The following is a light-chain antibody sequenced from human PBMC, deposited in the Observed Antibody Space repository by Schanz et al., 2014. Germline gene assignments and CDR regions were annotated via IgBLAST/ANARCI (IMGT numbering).Light chain of an antibody. CDR2: GTS. J-gene: IGKJ5*01. Sequence: EIVLTQSPATLSLSPGERATLSCRASQSVSSYLAWYQQKPGQAPRLLIYGTSTRATGVPARFSGSGSGTEFTLTISSLQSEDLAVYYCQQRSNWPVTFGQGTRLEIK. CDR3: QQRSNWPVT. CDR1: QSVSSY. V-gene: IGKV3-11*01.